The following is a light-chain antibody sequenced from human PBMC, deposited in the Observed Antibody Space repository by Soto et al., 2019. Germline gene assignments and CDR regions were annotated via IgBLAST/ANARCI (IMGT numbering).Light chain of an antibody. V-gene: IGLV2-14*03. CDR3: CSYTTSNTRQIV. CDR2: DVS. J-gene: IGLJ1*01. Sequence: QSALTQPASVSGSPGQSITISCTGTSTDVGANKYVSWYQHHPGKAPKLMIYDVSNRPSGVSNRFSGSKSGNTASLTISGLQPEDEADYYCCSYTTSNTRQIVFGTGTKVTVL. CDR1: STDVGANKY.